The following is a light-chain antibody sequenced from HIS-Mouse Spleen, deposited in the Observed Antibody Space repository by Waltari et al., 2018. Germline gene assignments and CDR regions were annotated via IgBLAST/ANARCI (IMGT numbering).Light chain of an antibody. CDR3: CSYAGSSTLV. J-gene: IGLJ2*01. CDR2: EGS. CDR1: SSDVGSYNI. Sequence: QSALTQPASVSGSPGQSIPIPCTGTSSDVGSYNIVSWYQQHPGKAPKLMIYEGSKRPSGVSNRFSGSKSGNTASLTISGLQAEDEADYYCCSYAGSSTLVFGGGTKLTVL. V-gene: IGLV2-23*01.